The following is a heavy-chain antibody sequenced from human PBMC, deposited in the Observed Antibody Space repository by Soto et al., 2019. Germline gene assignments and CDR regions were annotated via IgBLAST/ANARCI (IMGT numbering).Heavy chain of an antibody. CDR3: ARRARPDFYYTDV. CDR1: GFTLSGYA. V-gene: IGHV3-64*01. D-gene: IGHD6-6*01. CDR2: ISTNGVGT. J-gene: IGHJ6*03. Sequence: EVQLVESGGGLAQPGGSLRLSCAASGFTLSGYAMDWVRQAPGKGLEYVSGISTNGVGTYYANSVQGRFTISRDNSKNTVYLQMGSLRPEDMAVYYCARRARPDFYYTDVWGKGTTVTVSS.